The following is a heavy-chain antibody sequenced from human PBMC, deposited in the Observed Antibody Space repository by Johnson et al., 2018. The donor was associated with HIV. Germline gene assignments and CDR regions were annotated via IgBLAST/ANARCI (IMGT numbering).Heavy chain of an antibody. CDR1: GFTVSSNY. Sequence: VKLVESGGGLVQPGGSLRLSCAASGFTVSSNYMSWVRQAPGKGLEWVSVIYSGGSTYYADSVKGRFTIYRDNSKNTLYLQMNSLRAEDTAVYYCARITYYYGSGSYSGAFDIWGQGTKVTVSS. D-gene: IGHD3-10*01. J-gene: IGHJ3*02. V-gene: IGHV3-66*01. CDR3: ARITYYYGSGSYSGAFDI. CDR2: IYSGGST.